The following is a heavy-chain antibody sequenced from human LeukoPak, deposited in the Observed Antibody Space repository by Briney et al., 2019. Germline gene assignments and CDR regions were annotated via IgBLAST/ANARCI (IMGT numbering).Heavy chain of an antibody. D-gene: IGHD5-24*01. J-gene: IGHJ4*02. CDR3: ARDLDGYNDY. CDR1: GGSISSYY. Sequence: SETLSLTCTVSGGSISSYYWSWIRHPPGKGLGWIGYIYYSGSTNYNPSLKSRVTISVDTSKNQFSLKLSSVTAADTAVYYCARDLDGYNDYWGQGTLVTVSS. V-gene: IGHV4-59*01. CDR2: IYYSGST.